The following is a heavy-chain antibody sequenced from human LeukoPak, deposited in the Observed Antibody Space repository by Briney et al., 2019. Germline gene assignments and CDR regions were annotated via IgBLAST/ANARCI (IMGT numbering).Heavy chain of an antibody. Sequence: PGGSLRLSCTASGFTFGDYTMSWFRQAPGQGLEWVGFIRSKPYGGTTENAASVKGRFTISRDDSKSIAYLQMNSLKTEDTAVYYCARGGVYCSSVSCSVDYWGQGILVTVSS. CDR3: ARGGVYCSSVSCSVDY. CDR2: IRSKPYGGTT. V-gene: IGHV3-49*03. CDR1: GFTFGDYT. D-gene: IGHD2-2*01. J-gene: IGHJ4*02.